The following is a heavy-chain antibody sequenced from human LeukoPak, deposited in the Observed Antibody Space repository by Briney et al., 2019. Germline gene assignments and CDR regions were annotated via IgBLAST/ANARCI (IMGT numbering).Heavy chain of an antibody. V-gene: IGHV4-59*01. Sequence: SETLSLTCTVSGGSISSYYWSWIRQPPGKGLEWIGYIYYSGSTNYNPSLKSRVTISVDTSKNQFSLKLSSVTAADTAVYYCARAQPQSGYYDFDYWGQGTPVTVSS. CDR3: ARAQPQSGYYDFDY. CDR1: GGSISSYY. CDR2: IYYSGST. J-gene: IGHJ4*02. D-gene: IGHD3-10*01.